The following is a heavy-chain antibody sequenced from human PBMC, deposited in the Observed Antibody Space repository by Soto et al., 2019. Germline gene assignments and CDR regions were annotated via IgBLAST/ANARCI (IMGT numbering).Heavy chain of an antibody. J-gene: IGHJ4*02. CDR2: ISYDGSNK. Sequence: PGGSLRLSCAASGFTFSSYGMHWVRQAPGKGLEWVAVISYDGSNKYYADSVKGRFTISRDNSKNTLYLQMNSLRAEDTAVYYCAKAGYSSSWKPFDYWGQGTLVTVSS. D-gene: IGHD6-13*01. CDR3: AKAGYSSSWKPFDY. CDR1: GFTFSSYG. V-gene: IGHV3-30*18.